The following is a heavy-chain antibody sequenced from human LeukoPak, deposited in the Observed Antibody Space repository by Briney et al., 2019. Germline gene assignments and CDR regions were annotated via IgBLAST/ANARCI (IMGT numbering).Heavy chain of an antibody. Sequence: GASVKLSCKASGHTFTSYDINWVRQATGQGLEWMGWMNPNSGNKGYAQKFQGRVTMTRNTSISTAYMELSSLRSEDTAVYYCARVSLGYCSGGSCYSDWFDPWGQGTLVTVSS. CDR1: GHTFTSYD. CDR2: MNPNSGNK. J-gene: IGHJ5*02. V-gene: IGHV1-8*01. CDR3: ARVSLGYCSGGSCYSDWFDP. D-gene: IGHD2-15*01.